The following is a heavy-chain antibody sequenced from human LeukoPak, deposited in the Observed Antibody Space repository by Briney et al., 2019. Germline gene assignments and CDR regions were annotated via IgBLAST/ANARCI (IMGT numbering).Heavy chain of an antibody. CDR3: AGYNRGAADDAFDI. D-gene: IGHD1-14*01. V-gene: IGHV3-66*01. J-gene: IGHJ3*02. CDR2: IYSGGTT. CDR1: GFTGSSNY. Sequence: GGSLLLSCAAAGFTGSSNYMRGGRRARGKGRGGVSVIYSGGTTYYAHSVKGRFTISRDNSKTTLYLQMNSLRAEDTAVYYCAGYNRGAADDAFDIWGQGTMVTVSS.